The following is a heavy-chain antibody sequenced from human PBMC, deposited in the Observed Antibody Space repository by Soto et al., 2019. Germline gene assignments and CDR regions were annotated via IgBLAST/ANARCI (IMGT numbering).Heavy chain of an antibody. Sequence: GASVKVSCKASGYTFTSYGISWVRQAPGQGLEWMGWISAYNGNTNYAQKLQGRVTMTTDTSTSTAYMELRSLRSDDTAVYYCARENSWVEYSSSGYYYGMDVWGQGTTVTVSS. CDR3: ARENSWVEYSSSGYYYGMDV. V-gene: IGHV1-18*04. CDR2: ISAYNGNT. CDR1: GYTFTSYG. J-gene: IGHJ6*02. D-gene: IGHD6-6*01.